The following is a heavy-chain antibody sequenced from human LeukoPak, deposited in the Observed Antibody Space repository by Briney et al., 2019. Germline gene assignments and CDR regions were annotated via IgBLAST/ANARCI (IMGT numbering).Heavy chain of an antibody. V-gene: IGHV3-48*03. CDR3: AELGITMIGGV. J-gene: IGHJ6*04. CDR2: ISSSGSNI. D-gene: IGHD3-10*02. CDR1: GFTFSIYE. Sequence: GGSLRLSCAASGFTFSIYEMNCVRQAPGKGLEWVSYISSSGSNIYYADSVKGRFTISRDNAKNSLYLQMNSVRAEDTAVYYCAELGITMIGGVWGKGTTVTISS.